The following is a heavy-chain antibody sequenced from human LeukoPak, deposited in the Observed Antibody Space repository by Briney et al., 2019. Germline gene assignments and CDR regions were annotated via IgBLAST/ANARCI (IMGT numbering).Heavy chain of an antibody. D-gene: IGHD2-8*01. V-gene: IGHV4-59*01. CDR1: GGSISSYY. CDR2: IYYSGST. CDR3: ARGQRGLMVYSN. J-gene: IGHJ4*02. Sequence: SETLSLTCTVSGGSISSYYWSWIRQPPGKGLEWIGYIYYSGSTNYNPSLKSRVTISVDTSKNQFSLKLSSVTAADTAVYYCARGQRGLMVYSNWGQGTLVTVSS.